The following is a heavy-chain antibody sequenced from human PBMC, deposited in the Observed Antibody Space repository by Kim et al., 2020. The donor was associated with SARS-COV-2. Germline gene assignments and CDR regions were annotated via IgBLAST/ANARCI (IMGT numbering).Heavy chain of an antibody. CDR3: AKDRGGSYYGFDY. D-gene: IGHD1-26*01. CDR1: GFIFSSYA. J-gene: IGHJ4*02. V-gene: IGHV3-23*01. CDR2: ISGSGGST. Sequence: GGSLRLSCAASGFIFSSYAMNWVRQAPGKGLEWVSAISGSGGSTYYADSVKGRFTISRDNSKNTLYLQMNSLRAEDTAVYYCAKDRGGSYYGFDYWGQGTLVTVSS.